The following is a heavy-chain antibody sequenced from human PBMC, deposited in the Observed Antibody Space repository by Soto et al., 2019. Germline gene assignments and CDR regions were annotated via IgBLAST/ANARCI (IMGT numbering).Heavy chain of an antibody. J-gene: IGHJ4*02. D-gene: IGHD3-10*01. CDR3: VRVNFRGTQLWLEAFDY. CDR2: ISGSDGST. CDR1: GFTFNNYV. Sequence: EVQLLESGGGLVQPGGSLRLSCAAPGFTFNNYVMAWVRQAPGKGLEWVSGISGSDGSTVYADSMKGRFSISRDNSKNTLYLQVHSLRAGDTAVYYCVRVNFRGTQLWLEAFDYWGRGTLVSVSS. V-gene: IGHV3-23*01.